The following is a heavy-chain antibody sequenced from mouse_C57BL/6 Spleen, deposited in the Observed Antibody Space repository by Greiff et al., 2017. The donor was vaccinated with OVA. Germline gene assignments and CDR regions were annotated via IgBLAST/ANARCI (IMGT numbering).Heavy chain of an antibody. CDR1: GFTFTDYY. Sequence: EVQVVESGGGLVQPGGSLSLSCAASGFTFTDYYMSWVRQPPGKALEWLGFISNKANGYTTEYSASVKGRFTISRDNSQSILYLQMNALRAEDSAAYYCARWLRRGYYFGYWGQGTTLTVSS. CDR3: ARWLRRGYYFGY. V-gene: IGHV7-3*01. D-gene: IGHD2-2*01. CDR2: ISNKANGYTT. J-gene: IGHJ2*01.